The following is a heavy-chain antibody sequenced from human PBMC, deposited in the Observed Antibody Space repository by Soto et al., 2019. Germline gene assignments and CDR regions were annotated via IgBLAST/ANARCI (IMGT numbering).Heavy chain of an antibody. CDR2: IAYDSSKK. V-gene: IGHV3-30*03. D-gene: IGHD2-15*01. Sequence: QVQLVESGGGVVQPGRSVRLSCAASGFSFSYYAMHWVRQAQGKGLEWVAVIAYDSSKKYYADSVKGRFTISRDNSKNTLYLQMNSLRDDDTAVYYCASPYCSGGSCYLTEYFQYWGQGTLVTVSS. J-gene: IGHJ1*01. CDR3: ASPYCSGGSCYLTEYFQY. CDR1: GFSFSYYA.